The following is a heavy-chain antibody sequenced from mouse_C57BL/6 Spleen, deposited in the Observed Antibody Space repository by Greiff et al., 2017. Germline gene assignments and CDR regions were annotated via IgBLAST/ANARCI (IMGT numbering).Heavy chain of an antibody. D-gene: IGHD2-2*01. Sequence: QVQLQQPGPELVKPGASVKLSCKASGYTFTSYWMHWVKQRPGKGLEWIGNINPSNGGTTYNEKFKSKATLTADKSSSTAYMQLSSLTSEDSAVYYCAIWLWFDYYAMDYGGQGTSVTVSS. CDR1: GYTFTSYW. CDR2: INPSNGGT. CDR3: AIWLWFDYYAMDY. V-gene: IGHV1-53*01. J-gene: IGHJ4*01.